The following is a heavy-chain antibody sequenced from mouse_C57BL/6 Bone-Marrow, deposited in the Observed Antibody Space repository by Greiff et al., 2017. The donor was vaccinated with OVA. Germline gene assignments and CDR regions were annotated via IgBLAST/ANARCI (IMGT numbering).Heavy chain of an antibody. Sequence: EVQLVESGGGLVKPGGSLKLSCAASGFTFSDYGMHWVRQAPEKGLEWVAYISSGSSTIYYADTVKGRFTISRDNAKNTLFLQMTSLRSEDTASYYCARDLIYEDHAMDYWGQGTSVTVSS. CDR1: GFTFSDYG. CDR2: ISSGSSTI. CDR3: ARDLIYEDHAMDY. D-gene: IGHD2-3*01. J-gene: IGHJ4*01. V-gene: IGHV5-17*01.